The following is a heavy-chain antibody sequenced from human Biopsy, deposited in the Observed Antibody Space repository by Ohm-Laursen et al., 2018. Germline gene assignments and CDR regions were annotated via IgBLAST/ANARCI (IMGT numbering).Heavy chain of an antibody. Sequence: SLRLSCAASGFRFSDYYMSWIRQAPGKGLEWLSYISSTSSDIAYADSVRGRFTISRDNAQNSLFLQMNSLRVEDTAIYHCVMTAGRGGGDSWGQGTLVTVSS. V-gene: IGHV3-11*01. D-gene: IGHD6-25*01. CDR2: ISSTSSDI. J-gene: IGHJ4*02. CDR3: VMTAGRGGGDS. CDR1: GFRFSDYY.